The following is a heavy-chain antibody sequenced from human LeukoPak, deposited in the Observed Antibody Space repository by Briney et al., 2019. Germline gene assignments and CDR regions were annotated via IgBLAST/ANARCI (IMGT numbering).Heavy chain of an antibody. CDR3: ARSKGFPYSSPSYYYYYYMDV. J-gene: IGHJ6*03. V-gene: IGHV4-61*02. D-gene: IGHD6-13*01. CDR2: IYTSGST. Sequence: SQTLSLTCTVSGGSISSGSYYWSWIRQPAGKGLEWIGRIYTSGSTNYNPSLKSRVTISVDTSKNQFSLKLSSVTAADTAVYYCARSKGFPYSSPSYYYYYYMDVWGKGTTVTVSS. CDR1: GGSISSGSYY.